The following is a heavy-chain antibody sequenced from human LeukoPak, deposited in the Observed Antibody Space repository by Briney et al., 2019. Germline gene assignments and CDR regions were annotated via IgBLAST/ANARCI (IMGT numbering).Heavy chain of an antibody. CDR3: ARQDRSWGGGFDY. CDR1: GYSFTSYW. V-gene: IGHV5-51*01. CDR2: IYPGDSDT. Sequence: GESLKISCKGSGYSFTSYWIGWVRQMPGKGLEWMGIIYPGDSDTRYSPSFQGQVTISADKSTNTAYLQWSSLKASDTAMYYCARQDRSWGGGFDYWGQGTLVTVSS. D-gene: IGHD6-13*01. J-gene: IGHJ4*02.